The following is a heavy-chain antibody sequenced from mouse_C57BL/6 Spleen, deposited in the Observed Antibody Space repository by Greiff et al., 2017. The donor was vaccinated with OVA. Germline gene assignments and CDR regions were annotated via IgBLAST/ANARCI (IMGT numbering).Heavy chain of an antibody. CDR1: GFTFSDYG. J-gene: IGHJ1*03. D-gene: IGHD1-1*02. CDR2: ISSGSSTI. CDR3: ARPYGSFPYWYFDV. V-gene: IGHV5-17*01. Sequence: EVQRVESGGGLVKPGGSLKLSCAASGFTFSDYGMHWVRQAPEKGLEWVAYISSGSSTIYYADTVKGRFTISRDNAKNTLFLQMTSLRSEDTAMYYSARPYGSFPYWYFDVWGTGTTVTVSS.